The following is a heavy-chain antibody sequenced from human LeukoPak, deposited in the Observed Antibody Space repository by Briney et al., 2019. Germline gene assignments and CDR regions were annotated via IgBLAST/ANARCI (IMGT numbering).Heavy chain of an antibody. J-gene: IGHJ4*02. Sequence: ASVKVSCKASGYTFTSYYMHWVRQAPGQGLEWMGVINPSGGSTSYAQNFQGRVTLTSDTSTGTVYMDLSSLRSEDTAVYYCARGRYYYGSGSYYNGRLDYWGLGTLVTVSS. CDR1: GYTFTSYY. CDR3: ARGRYYYGSGSYYNGRLDY. CDR2: INPSGGST. V-gene: IGHV1-46*01. D-gene: IGHD3-10*01.